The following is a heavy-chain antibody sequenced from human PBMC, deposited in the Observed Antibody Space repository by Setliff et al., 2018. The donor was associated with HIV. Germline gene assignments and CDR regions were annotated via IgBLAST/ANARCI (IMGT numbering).Heavy chain of an antibody. CDR1: GGSISSDGHY. CDR3: ARAVHSGWYYFDY. J-gene: IGHJ4*02. Sequence: SETLSLTCTVSGGSISSDGHYWSWIRQHPGKGLEWIGYISYSGSTYYNPSLKSRVTISIDTSKNQISLKLSSVTAADTAVYYCARAVHSGWYYFDYWGQGTLVTVSS. D-gene: IGHD6-19*01. CDR2: ISYSGST. V-gene: IGHV4-31*03.